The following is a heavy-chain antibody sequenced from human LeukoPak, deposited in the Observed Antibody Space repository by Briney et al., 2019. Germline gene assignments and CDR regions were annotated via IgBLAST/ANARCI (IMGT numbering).Heavy chain of an antibody. CDR3: ARARYGSGKDGWFDP. CDR2: INPSGGST. J-gene: IGHJ5*02. V-gene: IGHV1-46*01. Sequence: ASVKVSCKASGYTFTSYYMHWVRQAPGQGLEWMGIINPSGGSTSYAQKFQGRVTMTRDTSTSTVYMELSSLRSEDTAVYYCARARYGSGKDGWFDPWGQGTLVTVSS. D-gene: IGHD3-10*01. CDR1: GYTFTSYY.